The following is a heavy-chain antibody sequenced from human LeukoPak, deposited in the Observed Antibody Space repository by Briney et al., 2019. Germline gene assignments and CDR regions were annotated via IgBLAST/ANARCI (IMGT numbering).Heavy chain of an antibody. D-gene: IGHD3/OR15-3a*01. Sequence: GGTLRLSCAASGLTFSSYGMSWVRQAPGKGLEWVSSISSSSSYIYYADSVKGRFTISRDNAKNSLYLQMNSLRAEDTAVYCCARDGLKQLFGYYYYMDVWGKGTTVTVSS. V-gene: IGHV3-21*01. CDR2: ISSSSSYI. CDR3: ARDGLKQLFGYYYYMDV. CDR1: GLTFSSYG. J-gene: IGHJ6*03.